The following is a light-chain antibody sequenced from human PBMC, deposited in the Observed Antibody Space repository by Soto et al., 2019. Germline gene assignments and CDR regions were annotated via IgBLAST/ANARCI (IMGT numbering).Light chain of an antibody. V-gene: IGKV1-12*01. CDR2: AAS. Sequence: DIQMTQSPSSLSASVGERVTITCRASQGVSSWLAWYQQKPGEAPKLLISAASSLQSGVPSRFSGSGSGTDFTLTISSQPPDDVAKYYCHQANSFPLTFGRGTKVEIK. CDR1: QGVSSW. CDR3: HQANSFPLT. J-gene: IGKJ4*02.